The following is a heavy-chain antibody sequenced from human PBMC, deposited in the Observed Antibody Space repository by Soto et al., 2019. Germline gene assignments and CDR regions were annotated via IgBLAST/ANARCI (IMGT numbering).Heavy chain of an antibody. CDR1: GGTFSSYA. D-gene: IGHD6-13*01. J-gene: IGHJ4*02. Sequence: QVQLVQSGAEVKKPGSSVKVSCKASGGTFSSYAISWVRQAPGQGLEWMGGILPIFGTANYAQKFQGRVKITADESTSTAYMELSSLRSEDTAVYYCARAITSKYRSSWYGVWGQGTLVTVSS. V-gene: IGHV1-69*01. CDR3: ARAITSKYRSSWYGV. CDR2: ILPIFGTA.